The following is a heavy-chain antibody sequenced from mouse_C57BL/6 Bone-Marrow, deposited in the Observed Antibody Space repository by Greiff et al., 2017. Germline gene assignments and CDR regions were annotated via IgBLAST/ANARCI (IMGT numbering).Heavy chain of an antibody. J-gene: IGHJ4*01. CDR1: GFTFSSYG. D-gene: IGHD4-1*01. V-gene: IGHV5-6*02. Sequence: EVKLVESGGDLVKPGGFLKLSCAASGFTFSSYGMSWVRQTPDKRLEWVATISSGGSYTYYPDSVKGRFTISRDNAKNTLYLQMSSLKSEDTAMYYCAAGIAMDYWGQGTSVTVSS. CDR2: ISSGGSYT. CDR3: AAGIAMDY.